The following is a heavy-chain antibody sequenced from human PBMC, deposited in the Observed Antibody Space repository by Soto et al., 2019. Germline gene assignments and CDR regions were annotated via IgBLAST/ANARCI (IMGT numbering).Heavy chain of an antibody. V-gene: IGHV1-46*01. CDR3: ARVPYDTTGYYAF. Sequence: ASVKVSFKAAGYTFTTYYMHLVRQAPGQGLEWMGVIDPTHGSTTYAQKFQGRVTMTSDTSTNTVYMELSSLKSEDTAVYYCARVPYDTTGYYAFWGQGTLVTVSS. CDR2: IDPTHGST. D-gene: IGHD3-22*01. CDR1: GYTFTTYY. J-gene: IGHJ4*02.